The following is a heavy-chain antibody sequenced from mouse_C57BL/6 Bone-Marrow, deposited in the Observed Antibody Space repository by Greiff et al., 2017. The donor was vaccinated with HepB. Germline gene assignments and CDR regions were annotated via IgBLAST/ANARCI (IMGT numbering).Heavy chain of an antibody. Sequence: EVKLQESGPELVKPGASVKISCKASGYSFTDYNMNWVKQSNGKSLEWIGVINPNYGPTNYNQKFKGKATLTVDQSSSTAYMQLNSLASEDSAVYYCAMGYYSNHFAYWGQGTLVTVSA. J-gene: IGHJ3*01. V-gene: IGHV1-39*01. CDR3: AMGYYSNHFAY. CDR1: GYSFTDYN. CDR2: INPNYGPT. D-gene: IGHD2-5*01.